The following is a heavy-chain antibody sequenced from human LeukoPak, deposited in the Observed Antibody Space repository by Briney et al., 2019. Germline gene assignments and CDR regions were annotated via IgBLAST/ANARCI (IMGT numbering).Heavy chain of an antibody. Sequence: GGSLRLSCAASGLTFSTYAMTWVRQAPGKGLEWVSAVRGSGTDTYYADSVKGRFTISRDNSKNTLYLQMNSLRAEDTAIYYCAKTSRRDSAYDSPFDYWGQGTLVTASS. CDR2: VRGSGTDT. CDR1: GLTFSTYA. J-gene: IGHJ4*02. CDR3: AKTSRRDSAYDSPFDY. V-gene: IGHV3-23*01. D-gene: IGHD5-12*01.